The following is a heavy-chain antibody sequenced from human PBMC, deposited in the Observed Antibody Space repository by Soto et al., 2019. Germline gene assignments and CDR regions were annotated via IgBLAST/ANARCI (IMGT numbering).Heavy chain of an antibody. J-gene: IGHJ4*02. CDR1: GFTLSTYW. CDR3: VTTLYSSGWPHR. Sequence: GGSLRLSCAASGFTLSTYWIHWVRQAPGKGLVWVSRIHGDGVNIIYADSVKGRFIISRDTAKNTVYLQMNSLRAEDTAVYYCVTTLYSSGWPHRWGQGTLVTVSS. CDR2: IHGDGVNI. V-gene: IGHV3-74*01. D-gene: IGHD6-19*01.